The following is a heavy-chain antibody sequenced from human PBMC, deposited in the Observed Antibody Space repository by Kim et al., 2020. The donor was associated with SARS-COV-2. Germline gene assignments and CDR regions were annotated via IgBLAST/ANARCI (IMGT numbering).Heavy chain of an antibody. CDR3: ATGPSTYYYYGLDV. CDR2: INHSGNT. CDR1: GGSLNTYY. Sequence: SETLSLTCAVYGGSLNTYYWSWIRQTPGKGLEWIGEINHSGNTKYNPSLKSRVTILVDTSKNQFSLKLNSVTAADTAVYYCATGPSTYYYYGLDVWGQGT. J-gene: IGHJ6*02. V-gene: IGHV4-34*01.